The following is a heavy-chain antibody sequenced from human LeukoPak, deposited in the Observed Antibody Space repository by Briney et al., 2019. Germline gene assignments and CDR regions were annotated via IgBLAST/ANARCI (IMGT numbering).Heavy chain of an antibody. CDR2: IYYAGKT. Sequence: SETLSLTCTVSGDSVSNGNYYWSWLRQPPGKALEWIGYIYYAGKTYYNPSLEGRVTILVDTSRNHFSVKLSSVTAVDTAVYYCARSQNYYGSGDYWSQGTLVTVSS. D-gene: IGHD3-10*01. CDR3: ARSQNYYGSGDY. V-gene: IGHV4-61*03. CDR1: GDSVSNGNYY. J-gene: IGHJ4*02.